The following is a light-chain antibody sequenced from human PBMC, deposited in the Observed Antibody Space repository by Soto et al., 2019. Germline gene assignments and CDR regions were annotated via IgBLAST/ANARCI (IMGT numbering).Light chain of an antibody. V-gene: IGKV2-28*01. J-gene: IGKJ1*01. Sequence: DIVMTQSPLSLPFTPGEPSSISCMSSGSLLLSNGYNYLDWYLQKPGQSPQLLIYLGSNRASGVPDRFSGSGSGTDFTLKISRVEAEDVGVYYCMQALQTSWTFGQGTKVDI. CDR3: MQALQTSWT. CDR1: GSLLLSNGYNY. CDR2: LGS.